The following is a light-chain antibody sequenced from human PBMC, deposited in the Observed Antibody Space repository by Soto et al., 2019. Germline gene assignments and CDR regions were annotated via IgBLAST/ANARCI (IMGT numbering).Light chain of an antibody. CDR3: QQYNNWPLT. CDR2: GPT. V-gene: IGKV3-15*01. CDR1: QSISNN. J-gene: IGKJ4*01. Sequence: ETVMTQSPATLSVSPGERATLSCRAGQSISNNLAWYQQNPGQAPRLLIYGPTTRATGIPSRFSGSGSGTEFTLTISSLQSEDFAVYYCQQYNNWPLTFGGGTKVEIK.